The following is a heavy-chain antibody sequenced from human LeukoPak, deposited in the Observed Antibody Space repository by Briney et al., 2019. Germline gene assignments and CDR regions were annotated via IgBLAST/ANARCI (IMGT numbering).Heavy chain of an antibody. V-gene: IGHV3-33*08. J-gene: IGHJ4*02. CDR1: GFTVSSYG. CDR3: ARSQWLVPLWTFDY. CDR2: IWYDGSNK. Sequence: PGGSLRLSCAASGFTVSSYGMHWVRQAPGKGLEWVAVIWYDGSNKYYADSVKGRFTISRDNSKNTLYLQMNSLRAEDTAVYYCARSQWLVPLWTFDYWGQGTLVTVSS. D-gene: IGHD6-19*01.